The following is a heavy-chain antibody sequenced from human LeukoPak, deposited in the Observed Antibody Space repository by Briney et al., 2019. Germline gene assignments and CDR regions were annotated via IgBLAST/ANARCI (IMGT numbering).Heavy chain of an antibody. V-gene: IGHV4-31*03. D-gene: IGHD3-9*01. J-gene: IGHJ3*02. CDR2: IYYSGST. Sequence: SETLSLTCTVSGGSISSGGYYWSWIRQHPGKGLEWIGYIYYSGSTYYNPSLKSRVTISVDTSKNQFSLKLSSVTAAGTAVYYCARELGLRYFDWLSESDAFDIWGQGTMVTVSS. CDR3: ARELGLRYFDWLSESDAFDI. CDR1: GGSISSGGYY.